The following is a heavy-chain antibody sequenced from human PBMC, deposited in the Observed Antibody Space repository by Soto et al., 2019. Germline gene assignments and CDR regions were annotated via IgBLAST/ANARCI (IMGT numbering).Heavy chain of an antibody. CDR2: ISSSSSYI. J-gene: IGHJ3*02. Sequence: GGSLRLSCAASGFTFSNYAMSWVRQAPGKGLEWVSSISSSSSYIYYADSVKGRFTISRDNAKNSLYLQMNSLRAEDTAVYYCARGGSWYSKDDAFDIWGQGTMVTVSS. CDR1: GFTFSNYA. V-gene: IGHV3-21*01. D-gene: IGHD6-13*01. CDR3: ARGGSWYSKDDAFDI.